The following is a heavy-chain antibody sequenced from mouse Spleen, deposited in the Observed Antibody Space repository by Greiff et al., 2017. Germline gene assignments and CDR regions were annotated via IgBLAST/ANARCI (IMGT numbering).Heavy chain of an antibody. D-gene: IGHD6-1*01. CDR1: GYAFSSSW. CDR3: APLGSYWYFDV. V-gene: IGHV1-82*01. CDR2: IYPGDGDT. J-gene: IGHJ1*03. Sequence: VQVVESGPELVKPGASVKISCKASGYAFSSSWMNWVKQRPGKGLEWIGRIYPGDGDTNYNGKFKGKATLTADKSSSTAYMQLSSLTSEDSAVYFCAPLGSYWYFDVWGTGTTVTVSS.